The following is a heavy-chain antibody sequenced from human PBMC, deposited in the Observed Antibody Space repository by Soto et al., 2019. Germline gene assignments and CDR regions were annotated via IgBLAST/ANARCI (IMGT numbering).Heavy chain of an antibody. J-gene: IGHJ4*02. D-gene: IGHD2-15*01. V-gene: IGHV4-30-4*01. CDR2: IYYTGST. CDR1: GGSITSGDNY. CDR3: ARSRCSVGSCSDY. Sequence: VQLQESGPGLVKPSQTLSLTCTVSGGSITSGDNYWSWIRQPPGKGLEWLGYIYYTGSTYYNPSLKGRVTISEDTENQFSLKLSSVTAADTAVYYCARSRCSVGSCSDYWGQGTLVTVSS.